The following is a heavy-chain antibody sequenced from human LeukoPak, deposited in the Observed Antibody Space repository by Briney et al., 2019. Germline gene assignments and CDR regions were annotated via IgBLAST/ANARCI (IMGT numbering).Heavy chain of an antibody. J-gene: IGHJ6*02. V-gene: IGHV4-34*01. CDR2: INHSGST. D-gene: IGHD3-9*01. CDR3: ARAGSYDILTGYFAADYYYYGMDV. CDR1: GGSFSGYY. Sequence: SETLSLTCAVYGGSFSGYYRSWIRQPPGKGLEWIGEINHSGSTNYNPSLKSRVTISVDTSKNQFSLKLSSVTAADTAVYYCARAGSYDILTGYFAADYYYYGMDVWGQGTTVTVSS.